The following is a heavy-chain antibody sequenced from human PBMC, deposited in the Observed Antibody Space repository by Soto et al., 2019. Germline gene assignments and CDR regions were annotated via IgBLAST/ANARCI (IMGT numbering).Heavy chain of an antibody. CDR1: GGSISSYY. Sequence: ASETLSLTCTVSGGSISSYYWSWIRQPPGKGLEWIGYIYYSGSTNYNPSLKSRVTISVDTSKNQFSLKLSSVTAADTAVYYCARGRRDHTYAHCYVMDVWGKGTRAPAPQ. CDR2: IYYSGST. D-gene: IGHD2-2*01. V-gene: IGHV4-59*01. J-gene: IGHJ6*04. CDR3: ARGRRDHTYAHCYVMDV.